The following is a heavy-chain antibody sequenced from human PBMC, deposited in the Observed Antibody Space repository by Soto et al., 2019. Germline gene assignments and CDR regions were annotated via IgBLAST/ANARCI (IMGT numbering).Heavy chain of an antibody. CDR3: AKDSLIPQWPGEKWRAYYYFYYGMDV. CDR2: ISYDGSNK. V-gene: IGHV3-30*18. J-gene: IGHJ6*02. Sequence: QVQLVESGGGVVQPGRSLRLSCAASGFTFSSYGMHWVRQAPGKGLEWVAVISYDGSNKYYADSVKGRFTISRDNSKNTLYLQMNSLRAEDKAVYYCAKDSLIPQWPGEKWRAYYYFYYGMDVWGQGTTVTVSS. CDR1: GFTFSSYG. D-gene: IGHD3-16*01.